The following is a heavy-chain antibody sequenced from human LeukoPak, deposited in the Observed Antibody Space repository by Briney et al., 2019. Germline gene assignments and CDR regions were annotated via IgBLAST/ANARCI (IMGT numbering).Heavy chain of an antibody. CDR1: GFTFSNYW. CDR2: INSDGSST. CDR3: ARAGLVGGPTY. V-gene: IGHV3-74*01. J-gene: IGHJ4*02. Sequence: GGSLRLSCAASGFTFSNYWMHWVRQAPGKGLVWVSRINSDGSSTSYADSVKGRFTISRDNAKNSLYLQMNSLRAEDTAVYYCARAGLVGGPTYWGQGTLVTVSS.